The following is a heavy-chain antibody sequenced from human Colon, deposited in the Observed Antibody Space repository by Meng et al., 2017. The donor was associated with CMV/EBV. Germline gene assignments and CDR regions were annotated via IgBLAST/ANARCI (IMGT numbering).Heavy chain of an antibody. CDR2: IKHDGVEK. V-gene: IGHV3-7*01. Sequence: GESLKISCVASGFNFNGSWMNWVRQAPGKGLKWVAKIKHDGVEKYYGDSVRGRFTISRDNARNSLYLQMNSLGADDTAVYYCARDGGWYEYYFDYWGQGILVTVSS. CDR1: GFNFNGSW. D-gene: IGHD6-13*01. CDR3: ARDGGWYEYYFDY. J-gene: IGHJ4*02.